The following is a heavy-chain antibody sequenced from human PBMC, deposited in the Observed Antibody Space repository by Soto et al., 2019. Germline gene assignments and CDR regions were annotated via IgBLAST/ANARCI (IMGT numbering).Heavy chain of an antibody. CDR1: GFTLSSYT. D-gene: IGHD6-25*01. J-gene: IGHJ4*02. CDR2: ISSDGSNN. Sequence: QVQLVESGGGVVQPGRSLRLSCAASGFTLSSYTMYWVRQAPGKGLEWVTAISSDGSNNYYADSVKGRFTISRDNSKNTLYLQMNSLRAEDTAVYYCARERSLAAAAPGYWGKGTLVTVSS. V-gene: IGHV3-30-3*01. CDR3: ARERSLAAAAPGY.